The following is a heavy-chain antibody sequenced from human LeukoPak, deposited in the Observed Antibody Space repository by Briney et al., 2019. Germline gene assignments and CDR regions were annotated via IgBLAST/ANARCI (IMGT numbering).Heavy chain of an antibody. CDR3: ARSELRITMIVVVNYGMDV. J-gene: IGHJ6*02. CDR1: GFTFSSYA. CDR2: IKQDGSEK. Sequence: GGSLRLSCAASGFTFSSYAMSWVRQAPGKGLEWVANIKQDGSEKYYVDSVKGRFTISRDNAKNSLYLQMNSLRAEDTAVYYCARSELRITMIVVVNYGMDVWGQGTTVTVSS. V-gene: IGHV3-7*01. D-gene: IGHD3-22*01.